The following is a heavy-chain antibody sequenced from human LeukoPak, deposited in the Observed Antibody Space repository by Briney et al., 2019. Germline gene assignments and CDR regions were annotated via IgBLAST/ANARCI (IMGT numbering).Heavy chain of an antibody. CDR3: ARNIAVAGTNY. V-gene: IGHV3-53*01. CDR2: IYSGGST. CDR1: GFTVSSNY. Sequence: GGSLRLSCAASGFTVSSNYMSWVRQAPGKGLEWVSVIYSGGSTYYADSVKGRFTTSRDNSKNTLYLQMNSLRAEDTAVYYCARNIAVAGTNYWGQGTLVTVSS. D-gene: IGHD6-19*01. J-gene: IGHJ4*02.